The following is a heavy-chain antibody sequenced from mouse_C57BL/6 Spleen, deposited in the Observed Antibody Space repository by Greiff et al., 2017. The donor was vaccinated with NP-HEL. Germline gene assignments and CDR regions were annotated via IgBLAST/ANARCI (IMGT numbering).Heavy chain of an antibody. D-gene: IGHD1-1*01. Sequence: EVQLVESGGGLVKPGGSLKLSCAASGFTFSDYGMHWVRQAPEKGLEWVAYISSGSSTIYYADTVKGRFTISRDNAKNTLFLQMTSLRSEDTAMYYCARTYGSRNWYFDVWGTGTTVTVSS. CDR1: GFTFSDYG. J-gene: IGHJ1*03. CDR3: ARTYGSRNWYFDV. V-gene: IGHV5-17*01. CDR2: ISSGSSTI.